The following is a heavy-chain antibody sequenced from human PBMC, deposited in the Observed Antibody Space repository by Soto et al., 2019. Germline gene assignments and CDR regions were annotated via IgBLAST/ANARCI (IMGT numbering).Heavy chain of an antibody. CDR3: ARYLGSGWYPPDFDY. D-gene: IGHD6-19*01. V-gene: IGHV1-18*01. Sequence: GASVKVSRKASGYTFTSYGISWVRQAPGQGLEWMGWISAYNGNTNYAQKLQGRVTMTTDTSTSTAYMELRSLRSDDTAVYYCARYLGSGWYPPDFDYWGQGTLVTVSS. CDR2: ISAYNGNT. J-gene: IGHJ4*02. CDR1: GYTFTSYG.